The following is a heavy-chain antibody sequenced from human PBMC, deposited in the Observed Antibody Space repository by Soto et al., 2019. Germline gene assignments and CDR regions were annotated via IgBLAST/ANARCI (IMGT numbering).Heavy chain of an antibody. Sequence: SVKVSCKASGGTFSSYAISWVRQAPGQGLEWMGGIIPIFGTANYAQKFQGGVTITADESTSTAYMELSSLRSEDTAVYYCARQRTTVTTNYYYGMDVWGQGTTVTVSS. D-gene: IGHD4-17*01. CDR1: GGTFSSYA. V-gene: IGHV1-69*13. CDR3: ARQRTTVTTNYYYGMDV. CDR2: IIPIFGTA. J-gene: IGHJ6*02.